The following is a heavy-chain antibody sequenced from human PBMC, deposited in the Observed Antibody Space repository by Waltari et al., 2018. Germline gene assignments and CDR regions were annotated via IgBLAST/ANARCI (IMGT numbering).Heavy chain of an antibody. CDR1: GFTFSSYA. CDR3: AKLNPQWELLPSYYFDY. V-gene: IGHV3-23*03. Sequence: EVQLLESGGGLVQPGGSLRLSCAASGFTFSSYAMSWVRQAPGKGLEWVSVIYSGGSKNYADSLKCRFTISRDNSKNTLYLQMNSLRAEDTAVYYCAKLNPQWELLPSYYFDYWGQGTLVTVSS. CDR2: IYSGGSK. D-gene: IGHD1-26*01. J-gene: IGHJ4*02.